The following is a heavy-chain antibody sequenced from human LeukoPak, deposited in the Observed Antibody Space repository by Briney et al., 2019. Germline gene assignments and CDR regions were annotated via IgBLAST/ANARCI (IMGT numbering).Heavy chain of an antibody. CDR1: GYTFTSYY. Sequence: RASVKVSCKASGYTFTSYYMHWVRQAPGQGLEWMGIINPSGGSTSYAQKFQGRVTMTEDTSTDTAYMELSSLRSEDTAVYYCATGHEGYFDYWGQGTLVTVSS. J-gene: IGHJ4*02. V-gene: IGHV1-46*01. CDR2: INPSGGST. CDR3: ATGHEGYFDY. D-gene: IGHD1-14*01.